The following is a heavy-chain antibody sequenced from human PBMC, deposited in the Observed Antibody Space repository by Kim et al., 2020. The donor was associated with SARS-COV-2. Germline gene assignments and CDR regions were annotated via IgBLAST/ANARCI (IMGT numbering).Heavy chain of an antibody. CDR1: GFTFADYA. J-gene: IGHJ3*02. V-gene: IGHV3-9*01. Sequence: GGSLRLSCAASGFTFADYAMHWVRQAPGKGLEWVSGICWDSGSIGYADSVKGRFTISRDNAKNSLYLQMNSLRAEDTALYYCAKGRGPDIWGQGTIVTV. CDR3: AKGRGPDI. CDR2: ICWDSGSI.